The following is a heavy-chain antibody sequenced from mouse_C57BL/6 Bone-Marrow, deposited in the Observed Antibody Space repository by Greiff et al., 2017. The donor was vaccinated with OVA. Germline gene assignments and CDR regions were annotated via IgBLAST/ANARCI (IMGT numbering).Heavy chain of an antibody. D-gene: IGHD2-2*01. Sequence: VQLQQSGAELVRPGASVKLSCTASGFNIKDDYMHWVKQRPEQGLEWIGWIDPENGDTEYASKFQGKATITAETSSNTAYLQLSSLTSEDTAVDYCTTYGYDVPWLAYWGQGTLVTVSA. CDR3: TTYGYDVPWLAY. J-gene: IGHJ3*01. V-gene: IGHV14-4*01. CDR2: IDPENGDT. CDR1: GFNIKDDY.